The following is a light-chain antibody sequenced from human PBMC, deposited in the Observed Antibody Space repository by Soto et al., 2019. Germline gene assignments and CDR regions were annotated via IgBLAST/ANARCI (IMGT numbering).Light chain of an antibody. J-gene: IGLJ2*01. Sequence: QSVLTQPPSVSGAPGQRVTISCTGSSSNIGAGSDVHWYQQLPGAAPKLVMFANNNRPSGVPDRFSGSKSGTSASLAITGLQAEDEADYYCQSHDTTFSGVAFGGGTKVTVL. CDR1: SSNIGAGSD. CDR2: ANN. V-gene: IGLV1-40*01. CDR3: QSHDTTFSGVA.